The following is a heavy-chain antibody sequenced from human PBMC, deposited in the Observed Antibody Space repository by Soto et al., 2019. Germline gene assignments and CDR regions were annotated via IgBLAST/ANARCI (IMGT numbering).Heavy chain of an antibody. V-gene: IGHV3-48*02. D-gene: IGHD2-15*01. CDR1: GFTLSSYS. Sequence: PWGSLRLSCAASGFTLSSYSMKWVRQAPGKGLEWVSYISSSSITIYYADSVKGRFTISRDNAKNSLFLQMNSLRDEDTAVYYCARSGGYCSGGSCYSLDYWGQGTLVTVSS. CDR2: ISSSSITI. CDR3: ARSGGYCSGGSCYSLDY. J-gene: IGHJ4*02.